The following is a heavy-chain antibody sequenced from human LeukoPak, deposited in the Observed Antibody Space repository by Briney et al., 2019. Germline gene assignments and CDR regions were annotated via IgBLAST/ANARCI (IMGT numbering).Heavy chain of an antibody. J-gene: IGHJ4*02. CDR3: ARTSSSWL. D-gene: IGHD6-13*01. CDR2: IYDSGST. Sequence: SETLSLTCTVSGASINSYYWSWIRQPPGKGLEWIGCIYDSGSTDYNPSLKSRVTISVDTSKNQFSLKLTSVTAADTAMYYCARTSSSWLWGQGTLVAVSS. V-gene: IGHV4-59*01. CDR1: GASINSYY.